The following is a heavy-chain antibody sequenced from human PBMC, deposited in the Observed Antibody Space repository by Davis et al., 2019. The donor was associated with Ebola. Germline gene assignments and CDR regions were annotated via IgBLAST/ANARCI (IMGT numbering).Heavy chain of an antibody. J-gene: IGHJ6*02. D-gene: IGHD3-22*01. CDR3: AKAHYDRESMYYGMDV. V-gene: IGHV3-23*01. CDR1: GFTFSSYA. CDR2: ISGSGGST. Sequence: PGGSLRLSCAASGFTFSSYAMSWVRQAPGKGLEWVSAISGSGGSTYYADSVKGRFTISRDNSKNTLYLQMNSLRAEDTAVYYCAKAHYDRESMYYGMDVWGQGTTVTVSS.